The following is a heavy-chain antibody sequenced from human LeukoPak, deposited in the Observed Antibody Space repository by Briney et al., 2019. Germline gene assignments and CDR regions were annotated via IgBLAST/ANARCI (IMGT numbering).Heavy chain of an antibody. V-gene: IGHV1-2*02. CDR3: ARARGYYDILTGYYRHYYYYMDV. CDR2: ISPNSGGT. CDR1: GYTFTSYG. D-gene: IGHD3-9*01. Sequence: ASVKVSCKASGYTFTSYGISWVRQAPGQGLEWMGWISPNSGGTNNAQKFQGRVTMTRDTSISTAYMELSRLRSDDTAVYYCARARGYYDILTGYYRHYYYYMDVWGKGTTVTVSS. J-gene: IGHJ6*03.